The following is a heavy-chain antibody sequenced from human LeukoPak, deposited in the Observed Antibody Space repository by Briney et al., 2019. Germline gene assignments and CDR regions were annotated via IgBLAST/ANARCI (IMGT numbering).Heavy chain of an antibody. V-gene: IGHV3-30-3*01. CDR1: VFTLSGYA. Sequence: GGSLRLSCAASVFTLSGYAMSWVRQAPGKRLEWAAAISYDGSNKYYAESVKGRFTISRDNSKNTLYLQINSLRADDTAVYYCARDHLLHDSSGYYYGIRLFFDLWGRGTLVTVSS. CDR3: ARDHLLHDSSGYYYGIRLFFDL. J-gene: IGHJ2*01. CDR2: ISYDGSNK. D-gene: IGHD3-22*01.